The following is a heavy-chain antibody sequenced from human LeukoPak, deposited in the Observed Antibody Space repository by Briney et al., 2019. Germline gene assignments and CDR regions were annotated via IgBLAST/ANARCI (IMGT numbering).Heavy chain of an antibody. J-gene: IGHJ5*02. CDR2: ISGSGGST. CDR1: GFTFSSYA. D-gene: IGHD3-10*01. CDR3: EKLWFGELTNPHWFHP. V-gene: IGHV3-23*01. Sequence: GGSLRLSCAAAGFTFSSYAMSWVRQAPGKGLEWVSAISGSGGSTYYADSVKGRFTISRDNSKNTLYLQMNSLRAEDTAVYYCEKLWFGELTNPHWFHPWGQGTLVTVSS.